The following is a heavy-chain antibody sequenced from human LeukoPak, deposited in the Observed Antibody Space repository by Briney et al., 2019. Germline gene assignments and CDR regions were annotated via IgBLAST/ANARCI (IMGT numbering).Heavy chain of an antibody. J-gene: IGHJ4*02. Sequence: SVKVSCKASGDTFRRYSISWVRQAPGQGLEWLGGIIPVFRTANYAQKFQGRVTITADKSTTPAYMELRSLRSEDTAIYYCARGEAAAVTSFDSWGQGTQVTVSS. CDR3: ARGEAAAVTSFDS. CDR1: GDTFRRYS. CDR2: IIPVFRTA. D-gene: IGHD6-13*01. V-gene: IGHV1-69*06.